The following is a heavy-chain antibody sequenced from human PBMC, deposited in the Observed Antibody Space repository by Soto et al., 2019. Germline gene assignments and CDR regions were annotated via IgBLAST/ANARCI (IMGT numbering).Heavy chain of an antibody. Sequence: GSQSHSCAASGFTFIDYYMRWIRQAPGKGLEWVSYISSSGSTIYYADSVKGRFTISRDNAKNSLYLQMNSLRAEDTAVYYCARSGSGSYGSEFDYWGQGTLVTVSS. V-gene: IGHV3-11*01. D-gene: IGHD1-26*01. CDR1: GFTFIDYY. CDR3: ARSGSGSYGSEFDY. J-gene: IGHJ4*02. CDR2: ISSSGSTI.